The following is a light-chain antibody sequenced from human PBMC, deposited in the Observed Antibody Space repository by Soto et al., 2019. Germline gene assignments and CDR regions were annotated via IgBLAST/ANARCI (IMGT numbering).Light chain of an antibody. J-gene: IGKJ4*01. CDR2: AAS. CDR1: QGISSW. CDR3: QQSNSFPLT. V-gene: IGKV1-12*01. Sequence: DIQMTQSPSSVSASVGDRGTITCRARQGISSWLAWYQQKPGKAPNLLINAASSLPSGVPSGFSGSGSVIDLTLTISSLQPEDVATYYCQQSNSFPLTFGGGTKVEIK.